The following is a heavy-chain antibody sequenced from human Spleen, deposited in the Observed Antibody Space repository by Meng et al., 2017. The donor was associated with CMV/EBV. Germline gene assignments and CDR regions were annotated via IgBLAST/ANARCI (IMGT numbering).Heavy chain of an antibody. V-gene: IGHV1-18*01. D-gene: IGHD6-13*01. CDR2: ISTYDGNT. CDR3: ARGRIAAAGTWFDP. J-gene: IGHJ5*02. Sequence: KASGYTFTSYGINWVRQAPGQGLEWMGWISTYDGNTNYAQKLQGRVTMTTDTSTSTAYMELRSLRSDDTAVYYCARGRIAAAGTWFDPWGQGTLVTVSS. CDR1: GYTFTSYG.